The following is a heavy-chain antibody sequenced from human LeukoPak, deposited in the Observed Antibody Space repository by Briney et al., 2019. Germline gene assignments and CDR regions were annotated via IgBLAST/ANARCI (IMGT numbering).Heavy chain of an antibody. CDR1: GYMFRNYG. CDR3: ARVVVPAATDWFDP. V-gene: IGHV1-46*01. CDR2: INPSGGST. J-gene: IGHJ5*02. D-gene: IGHD2-2*01. Sequence: ASVKVSCKTSGYMFRNYGITWVRQAPGQGLEWMGIINPSGGSTSYAQKFQGRVTMTRDMSTSTVYMELSSLRSEDTAVYYCARVVVPAATDWFDPWGQGTLVTVSS.